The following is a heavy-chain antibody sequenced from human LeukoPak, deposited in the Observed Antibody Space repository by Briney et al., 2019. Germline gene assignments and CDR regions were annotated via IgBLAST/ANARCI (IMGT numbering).Heavy chain of an antibody. D-gene: IGHD2-15*01. CDR1: GFTFSNAW. Sequence: PGGPLRLSCAASGFTFSNAWMSWVRQAPGKGLEWVGRIKSKTDGGTTDYAAPVKGRFTISRDDSKNTLYLQMNSLKTEDTAAYYCTARGLRYCSGGSCFLFDYWGQGTLVTVSS. CDR3: TARGLRYCSGGSCFLFDY. V-gene: IGHV3-15*01. CDR2: IKSKTDGGTT. J-gene: IGHJ4*02.